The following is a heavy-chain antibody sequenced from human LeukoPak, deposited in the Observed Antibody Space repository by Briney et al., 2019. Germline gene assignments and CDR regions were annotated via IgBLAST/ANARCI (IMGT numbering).Heavy chain of an antibody. D-gene: IGHD4-17*01. CDR2: IKQDGSQK. V-gene: IGHV3-7*01. CDR1: GFTFSNHW. CDR3: AREMSQYPYGDYGLFDY. Sequence: GGSLRLSCVASGFTFSNHWLTWVRQAPGKGLEWVANIKQDGSQKYYVDSVKGRFTISRDNAKNSLYLQMNSLRAEDTAVYYCAREMSQYPYGDYGLFDYWGQGTLVTVSS. J-gene: IGHJ4*02.